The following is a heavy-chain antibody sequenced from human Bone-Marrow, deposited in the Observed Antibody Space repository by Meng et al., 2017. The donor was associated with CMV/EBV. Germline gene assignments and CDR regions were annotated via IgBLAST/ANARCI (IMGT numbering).Heavy chain of an antibody. CDR1: GGSFSGYY. CDR3: ALPLWEWSPEYYGMDV. J-gene: IGHJ6*02. D-gene: IGHD3-3*01. Sequence: SETLSLTSAVYGGSFSGYYWSWIRPPPGKGLEWIGEINHSGSTNYNPSLKSRVTISVDTSKNQFSPKLSSVTAADTDVYYCALPLWEWSPEYYGMDVWGQGTTVTVSS. V-gene: IGHV4-34*01. CDR2: INHSGST.